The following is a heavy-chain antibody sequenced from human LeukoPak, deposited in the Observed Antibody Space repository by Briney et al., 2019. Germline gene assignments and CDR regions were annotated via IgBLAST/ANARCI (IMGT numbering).Heavy chain of an antibody. Sequence: GGSLRLSCAASGFTFSSYGMHWVRQAPGKGLEWVAVIWYDGSNKYYADSVKGRFTISRDNSKNTLYLQMNSLRAEDTAVYYCARDQLLYDSSGYQDYWGQGTLVTVSS. D-gene: IGHD3-22*01. CDR1: GFTFSSYG. V-gene: IGHV3-33*01. CDR2: IWYDGSNK. J-gene: IGHJ4*02. CDR3: ARDQLLYDSSGYQDY.